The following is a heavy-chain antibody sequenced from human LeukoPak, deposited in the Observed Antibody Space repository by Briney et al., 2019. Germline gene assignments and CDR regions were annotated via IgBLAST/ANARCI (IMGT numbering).Heavy chain of an antibody. CDR2: INPHGGGT. J-gene: IGHJ4*02. Sequence: ASVKVSCKASEHTLTGYYLHWVRQAPGRGLEWVGWINPHGGGTDYAQTFQDRVTLTRDTSITTAYMELSRLRSDDTAVYYCAGSSGYSSSWYFDHWGQGTLVTVSS. CDR1: EHTLTGYY. D-gene: IGHD6-13*01. CDR3: AGSSGYSSSWYFDH. V-gene: IGHV1-2*02.